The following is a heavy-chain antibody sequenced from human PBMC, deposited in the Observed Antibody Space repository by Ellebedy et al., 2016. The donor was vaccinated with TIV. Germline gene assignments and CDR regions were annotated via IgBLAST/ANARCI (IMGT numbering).Heavy chain of an antibody. CDR1: GGSFSDYY. CDR2: INHSGST. Sequence: SETLSLTXAVYGGSFSDYYWSWIRQPPGKGLEWIGEINHSGSTNYNPSLKSRVTISVDTSKNQFSLRLSSVTAADTAVYYCARYAFGSGSFDYWGQGILVTVSS. CDR3: ARYAFGSGSFDY. V-gene: IGHV4-34*01. D-gene: IGHD3-10*01. J-gene: IGHJ4*02.